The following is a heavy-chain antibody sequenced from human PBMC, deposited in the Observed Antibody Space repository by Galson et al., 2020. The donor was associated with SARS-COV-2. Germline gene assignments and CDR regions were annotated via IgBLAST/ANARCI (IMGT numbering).Heavy chain of an antibody. CDR1: GYIFSNYD. D-gene: IGHD6-6*01. Sequence: ASVKVSCKASGYIFSNYDIAWVRQATGQGLEWVGWMNPKGGNGGPAQKFQGRVTMTSNSSVSIAYMDLGSLSPDDPALYYCARGAYSSSSYFDFWGQGTLVTVSS. CDR2: MNPKGGNG. J-gene: IGHJ4*02. CDR3: ARGAYSSSSYFDF. V-gene: IGHV1-8*01.